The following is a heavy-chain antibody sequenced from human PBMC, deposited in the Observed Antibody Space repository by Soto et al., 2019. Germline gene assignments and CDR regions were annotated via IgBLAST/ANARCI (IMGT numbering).Heavy chain of an antibody. V-gene: IGHV1-69*12. Sequence: QVQLVQSGAEVKKPGSSVKVSCKASGGTFSSYAISWVRQAPGQGLEWMGGIIPIFGTANYAQKFQGRVTITANESTSTAYMELSSLRSEDTAVYYCARAFAGDIVLVPAARYYYGMDVWGQGTTVTVSS. CDR1: GGTFSSYA. J-gene: IGHJ6*02. CDR2: IIPIFGTA. D-gene: IGHD2-2*01. CDR3: ARAFAGDIVLVPAARYYYGMDV.